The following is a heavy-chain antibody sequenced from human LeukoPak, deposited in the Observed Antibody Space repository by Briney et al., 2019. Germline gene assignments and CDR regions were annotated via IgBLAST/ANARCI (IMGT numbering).Heavy chain of an antibody. V-gene: IGHV3-74*03. CDR1: GFTFSSYW. Sequence: GGSLRLSCAASGFTFSSYWMHWVRQAPGKGLVWVSRVNGHGTISTYADSVRGRFTISRDNAKNTLYLQMNSLRTEDTAVYYCARPETQYSSGLDGFDIWGRGTMVTVSS. J-gene: IGHJ3*02. CDR2: VNGHGTIS. CDR3: ARPETQYSSGLDGFDI. D-gene: IGHD6-19*01.